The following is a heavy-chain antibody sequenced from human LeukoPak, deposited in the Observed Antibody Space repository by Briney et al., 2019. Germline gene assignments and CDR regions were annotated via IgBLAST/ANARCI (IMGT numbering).Heavy chain of an antibody. V-gene: IGHV3-30*03. CDR2: ISYDGSNK. J-gene: IGHJ4*02. CDR3: AAYYYDSSGYYFDY. Sequence: PGGSLRLSCAASGFTFSSCGMHWVRQAPGKGLEWVAVISYDGSNKYYADSVKGRFTISRDNSKNTLYLQMNSLRAEDTAVYYCAAYYYDSSGYYFDYWGQGTLVTVSS. CDR1: GFTFSSCG. D-gene: IGHD3-22*01.